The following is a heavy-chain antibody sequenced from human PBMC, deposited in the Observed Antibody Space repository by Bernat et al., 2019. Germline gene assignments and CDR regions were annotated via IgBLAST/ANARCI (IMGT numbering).Heavy chain of an antibody. CDR1: GFSVSRSY. CDR2: IYSGGNT. Sequence: EVQLVETGGGLIQPGGSLRLSCAASGFSVSRSYMSWVRQAPGKGLEWVSIIYSGGNTYYADSVRGRFTISRDNSKNTLYLQMNNLRADDTAVYYCARERATVYDAFDIWGQGTIVTVSS. CDR3: ARERATVYDAFDI. D-gene: IGHD4-17*01. J-gene: IGHJ3*02. V-gene: IGHV3-53*02.